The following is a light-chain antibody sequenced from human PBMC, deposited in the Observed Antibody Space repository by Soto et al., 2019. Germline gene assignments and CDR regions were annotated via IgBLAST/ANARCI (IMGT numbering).Light chain of an antibody. V-gene: IGKV3-20*01. Sequence: EIVLTQSPGTLSLSPGERATLSCRASQSVGRNYLTWYQHKAGQAPRLLIYGASSRATGIPDRFSGSGSGTDFTLTINRLEPEDFAVYYCQQYGSSPYTFGQGTKLEIK. CDR3: QQYGSSPYT. CDR2: GAS. J-gene: IGKJ2*01. CDR1: QSVGRNY.